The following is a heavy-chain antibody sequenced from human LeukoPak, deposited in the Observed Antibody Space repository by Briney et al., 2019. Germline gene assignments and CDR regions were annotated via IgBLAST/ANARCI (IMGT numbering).Heavy chain of an antibody. J-gene: IGHJ4*02. CDR2: INPSGSST. V-gene: IGHV1-46*01. D-gene: IGHD3-16*02. CDR3: ARAGRMITFGGVIVDDY. Sequence: ASVKVSCEASGYTFTSYYMHWVRQAPGQGLEWMGVINPSGSSTSYAQKFQGRVTMTRDTSTSTVYMELSSLRSEDTAVYYCARAGRMITFGGVIVDDYWGQGTLVTVSS. CDR1: GYTFTSYY.